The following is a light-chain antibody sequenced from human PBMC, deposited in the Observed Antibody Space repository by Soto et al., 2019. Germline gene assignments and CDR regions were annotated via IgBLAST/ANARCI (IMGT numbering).Light chain of an antibody. J-gene: IGKJ5*01. CDR3: QQYNNWPPS. CDR1: QSVRSN. V-gene: IGKV3D-15*01. Sequence: DIVMTQSPATLSVSPGERATLSCRASQSVRSNLAWYQQKHGQAPRLLIHGTSTRATDIPARFSGSGSATEFTLTISSLQSEDFAVYYCQQYNNWPPSFGQGTRLEIK. CDR2: GTS.